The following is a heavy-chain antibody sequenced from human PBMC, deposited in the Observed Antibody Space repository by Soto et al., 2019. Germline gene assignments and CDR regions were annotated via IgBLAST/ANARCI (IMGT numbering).Heavy chain of an antibody. Sequence: SETLSLTCAVYGGSFSGYYWSWIRQPPGKGLEWIGEINHSGSTNYNPSLKSRVTISVDTSKNQFSLKLSSVTAADTAVYYCARGRSLLRYFDWLLYLTQFDYWGQRTLVTVSS. CDR1: GGSFSGYY. D-gene: IGHD3-9*01. CDR3: ARGRSLLRYFDWLLYLTQFDY. CDR2: INHSGST. V-gene: IGHV4-34*01. J-gene: IGHJ4*02.